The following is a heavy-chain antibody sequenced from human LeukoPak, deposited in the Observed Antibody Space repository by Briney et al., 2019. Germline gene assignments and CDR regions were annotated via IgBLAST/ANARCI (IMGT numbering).Heavy chain of an antibody. CDR2: NYHSGST. CDR3: ARARTVYEPHYY. D-gene: IGHD3-16*01. CDR1: GDSISSGYY. J-gene: IGHJ4*02. V-gene: IGHV4-38-2*02. Sequence: SETLSLTCTVSGDSISSGYYWGWLRHPPGKGVEWIGNNYHSGSTYYNPPLKSRVTMSVDTSNNPSSLKLSSVSAADTAVYYCARARTVYEPHYYWGQGTLVTVSS.